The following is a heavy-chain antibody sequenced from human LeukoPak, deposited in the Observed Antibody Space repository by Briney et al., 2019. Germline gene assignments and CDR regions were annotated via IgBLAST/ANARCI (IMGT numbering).Heavy chain of an antibody. Sequence: KTSETLSLTCAVYGGSFSGYYWSWIRQPPGKGREWIGEINHSGSTNYNPSLKSRVTISVDTSKTQFSLKLSSVTAADTAVYYCAPPPYYYEANGYSVAWGQGTLVTVSS. J-gene: IGHJ5*02. CDR3: APPPYYYEANGYSVA. CDR1: GGSFSGYY. CDR2: INHSGST. D-gene: IGHD3-22*01. V-gene: IGHV4-34*01.